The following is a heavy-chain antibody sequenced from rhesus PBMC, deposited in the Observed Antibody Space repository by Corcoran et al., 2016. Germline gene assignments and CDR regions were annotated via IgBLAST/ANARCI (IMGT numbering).Heavy chain of an antibody. CDR3: AIRGSPSLFDY. CDR1: GLTFSYYD. CDR2: ISNSGGST. D-gene: IGHD2-39*01. V-gene: IGHV3S5*01. Sequence: EVQLVESGGGLVQPGGSLRLSCAASGLTFSYYDINWVRQAPGKGLDWVSYISNSGGSTYYADSVQGRFTISSDNSKITLSLQMNSPRAEDTAVYYCAIRGSPSLFDYWGQGVLVTVSS. J-gene: IGHJ4*01.